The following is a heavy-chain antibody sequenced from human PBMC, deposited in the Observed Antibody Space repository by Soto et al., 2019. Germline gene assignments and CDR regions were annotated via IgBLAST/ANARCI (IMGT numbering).Heavy chain of an antibody. CDR1: GFTFSSYA. V-gene: IGHV3-23*01. Sequence: WGSLRLSCAASGFTFSSYAIFFFRHSAFKWLEWVSSISVSGDRTFYADSVKGRFTISRDNSRNTLHLQMNSLRAEDTAVYYCAKDGDSITRNKPLDYWGQGTLVTVSS. CDR3: AKDGDSITRNKPLDY. J-gene: IGHJ4*02. D-gene: IGHD2-2*01. CDR2: ISVSGDRT.